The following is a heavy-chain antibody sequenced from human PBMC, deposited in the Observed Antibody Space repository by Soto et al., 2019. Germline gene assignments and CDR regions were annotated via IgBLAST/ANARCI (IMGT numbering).Heavy chain of an antibody. Sequence: PGGSLRLSCAVSGFTLSDHYIDWVRQAPWKGLEWVGRSRDKAQGYSTAYAASVKGRFTTSRDNAQNSLYLEMNNLRAEDTAVYYCARRQQIVENWLDPSGQRILVTVCS. J-gene: IGHJ5*02. CDR1: GFTLSDHY. V-gene: IGHV3-72*01. D-gene: IGHD6-6*01. CDR2: SRDKAQGYST. CDR3: ARRQQIVENWLDP.